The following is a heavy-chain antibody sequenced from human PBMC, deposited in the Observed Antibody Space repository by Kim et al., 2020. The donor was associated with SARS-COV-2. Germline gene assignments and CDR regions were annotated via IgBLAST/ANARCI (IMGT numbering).Heavy chain of an antibody. V-gene: IGHV3-49*02. Sequence: YAASVKGRFTISRDDSKSIAYLQMNSLKTEDTAVYYCSGIAVAGTKNFDYWGQGTLVTVSS. J-gene: IGHJ4*02. CDR3: SGIAVAGTKNFDY. D-gene: IGHD6-19*01.